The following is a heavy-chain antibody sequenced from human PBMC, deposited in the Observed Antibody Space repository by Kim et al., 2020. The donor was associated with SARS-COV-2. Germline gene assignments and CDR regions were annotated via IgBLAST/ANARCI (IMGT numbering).Heavy chain of an antibody. CDR1: GFTMSYG. V-gene: IGHV3-23*01. J-gene: IGHJ4*02. Sequence: GGSLRLSCVASGFTMSYGMAWVRRAPGKGLEWVSAISGRGDTTYYADSVKGRFSISRENSKTTKIYLQMNNLRVEDTALYFCAKARLGRAVTGRGSELDSWGQGTLVTVSS. D-gene: IGHD3-10*01. CDR3: AKARLGRAVTGRGSELDS. CDR2: ISGRGDTT.